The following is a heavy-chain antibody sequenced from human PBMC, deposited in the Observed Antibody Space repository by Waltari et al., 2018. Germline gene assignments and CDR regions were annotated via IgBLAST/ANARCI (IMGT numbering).Heavy chain of an antibody. D-gene: IGHD6-6*01. J-gene: IGHJ1*01. Sequence: QVQVLQSGAEVKKPGSSVKVSCKASGGTFSSYAISWVRQAPGQGLEWMGGIIPSFGTENDAQKFQGRVTITTDESTSTAYMELSSLRSEDTAVYYCARDESIAARRLFFQHWGQGTLVTVSS. CDR2: IIPSFGTE. V-gene: IGHV1-69*05. CDR3: ARDESIAARRLFFQH. CDR1: GGTFSSYA.